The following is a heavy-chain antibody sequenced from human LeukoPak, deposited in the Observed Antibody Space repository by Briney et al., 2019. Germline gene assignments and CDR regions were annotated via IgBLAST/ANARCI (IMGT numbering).Heavy chain of an antibody. V-gene: IGHV3-7*01. Sequence: GGSLRLSCAASGFTFSNYWMSWVRQAPGKGLEWVANIKQDGSEKYYVDSVKGRFTISRDNAKNSLYLQENSLRAEDTAVYYCARDLDGGDYWGQGTLVTVSS. D-gene: IGHD2-15*01. CDR3: ARDLDGGDY. CDR1: GFTFSNYW. CDR2: IKQDGSEK. J-gene: IGHJ4*02.